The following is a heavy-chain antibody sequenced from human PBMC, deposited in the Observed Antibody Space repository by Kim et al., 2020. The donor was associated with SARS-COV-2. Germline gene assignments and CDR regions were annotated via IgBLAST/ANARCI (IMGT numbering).Heavy chain of an antibody. CDR3: ARAGFWSGYYPSPIDY. D-gene: IGHD3-3*01. V-gene: IGHV1-2*02. J-gene: IGHJ4*02. Sequence: KVQGRVTMTRDTSISTAYMELSRLRSDDTAVYYCARAGFWSGYYPSPIDYWGQGTLVTVSS.